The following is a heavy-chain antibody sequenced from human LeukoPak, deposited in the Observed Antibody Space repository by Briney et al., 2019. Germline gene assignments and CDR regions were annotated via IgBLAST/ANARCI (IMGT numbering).Heavy chain of an antibody. D-gene: IGHD3-22*01. J-gene: IGHJ5*02. V-gene: IGHV3-23*01. CDR2: ISGSGGST. CDR1: GFTFSSYA. CDR3: AKARGYYDSSGYYFFPRGFDP. Sequence: GGSLRLSCAASGFTFSSYAMSWVRQAPGKGLEWVSAISGSGGSTYYADSVKSRFTISRDNSKNTLYLQMNSLRAEDTAVYYCAKARGYYDSSGYYFFPRGFDPWGQGTLVTVSS.